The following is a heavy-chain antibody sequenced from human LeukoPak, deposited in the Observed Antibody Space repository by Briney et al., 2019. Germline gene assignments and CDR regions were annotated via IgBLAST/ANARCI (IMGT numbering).Heavy chain of an antibody. CDR3: ARARSPKTFDY. J-gene: IGHJ4*02. CDR1: GGSISSSYYY. D-gene: IGHD6-19*01. CDR2: IYYSGST. V-gene: IGHV4-39*01. Sequence: PSETLSLTCTVSGGSISSSYYYWGWIRQPPGKGLEWIGSIYYSGSTYYNPSLKSRVTISVDTSKNQFSLKLRSVTAADTAVYYCARARSPKTFDYWGRGTLVTVSS.